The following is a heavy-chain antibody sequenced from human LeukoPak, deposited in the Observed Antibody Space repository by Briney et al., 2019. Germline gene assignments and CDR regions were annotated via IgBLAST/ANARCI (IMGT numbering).Heavy chain of an antibody. CDR2: LYIGGNT. CDR1: GLTVSSNY. V-gene: IGHV3-53*01. CDR3: TTAAGYNYGQY. J-gene: IGHJ4*02. Sequence: GGSLRLSCAAAGLTVSSNYMNWVRQAPGKGLEWVSALYIGGNTYYADSVRGRFTISRDNSKNTLYLQMNSLRAEDTAIYYCTTAAGYNYGQYWGQGTLVTVSS. D-gene: IGHD5-18*01.